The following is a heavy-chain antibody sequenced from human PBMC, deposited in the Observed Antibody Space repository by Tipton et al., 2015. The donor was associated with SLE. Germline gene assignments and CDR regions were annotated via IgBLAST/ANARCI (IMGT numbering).Heavy chain of an antibody. CDR2: IYHSGGT. J-gene: IGHJ3*02. CDR1: GGSISSSNW. Sequence: TLSLTCAVSGGSISSSNWWSWVRQPPGKGLEWIGEIYHSGGTNYNPSLKSRVTISVDTSKNQFSLKLSSVTAADTAVYYCAREEDTAMAKDAFDIWGQGTMVTVSS. CDR3: AREEDTAMAKDAFDI. V-gene: IGHV4-4*02. D-gene: IGHD5-18*01.